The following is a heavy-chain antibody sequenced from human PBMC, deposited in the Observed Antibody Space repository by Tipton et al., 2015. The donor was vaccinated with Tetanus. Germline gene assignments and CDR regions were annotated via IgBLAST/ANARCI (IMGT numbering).Heavy chain of an antibody. V-gene: IGHV3-33*01. D-gene: IGHD2-15*01. J-gene: IGHJ4*02. Sequence: SGFIFSSYGIHWVRQAPGKGLEWLAVSWYDGTDKYHADSVRGRFTISRDNSKNTLYLQMNSLRAEDTALYYCAREADCSGGSCFSGDFDTWGQGTQVTVSS. CDR3: AREADCSGGSCFSGDFDT. CDR2: SWYDGTDK. CDR1: GFIFSSYG.